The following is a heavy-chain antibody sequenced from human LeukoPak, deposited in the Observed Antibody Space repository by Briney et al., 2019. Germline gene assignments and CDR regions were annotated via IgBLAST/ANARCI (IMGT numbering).Heavy chain of an antibody. CDR1: GFTFSGAW. CDR3: ATDGRSSGWYGFDY. D-gene: IGHD6-19*01. Sequence: GGSLRLSCAASGFTFSGAWMCWVRQAPGKGLEWVSYISSSSDTRYYADFVKGRLTISRDNAKNSLYLQMSSLRDEDAAVYYCATDGRSSGWYGFDYWGQGILVTVSS. V-gene: IGHV3-48*02. J-gene: IGHJ4*02. CDR2: ISSSSDTR.